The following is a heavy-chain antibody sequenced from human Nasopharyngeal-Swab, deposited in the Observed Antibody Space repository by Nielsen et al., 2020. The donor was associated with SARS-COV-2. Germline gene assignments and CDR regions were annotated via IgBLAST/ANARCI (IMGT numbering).Heavy chain of an antibody. V-gene: IGHV4-39*01. D-gene: IGHD3-16*02. J-gene: IGHJ4*02. CDR3: ANSRGPPVYDYVWGSYPSYYFDY. CDR2: IYYSGST. Sequence: WIRQPPGKGLEWIGYIYYSGSTYYNPSLKSRVTISVDTSKNQFSLKLSSVTAADTAVYYCANSRGPPVYDYVWGSYPSYYFDYWGQGTLVTVSS.